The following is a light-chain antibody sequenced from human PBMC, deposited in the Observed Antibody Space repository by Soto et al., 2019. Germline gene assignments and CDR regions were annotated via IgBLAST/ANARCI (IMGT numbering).Light chain of an antibody. V-gene: IGKV3-15*01. CDR1: QSVSSN. J-gene: IGKJ4*01. CDR3: QQYNNWPPLT. CDR2: GAS. Sequence: EIVMTQSPATLSVSPGERATLSCRASQSVSSNLAWYQQKPGQAPRLLIYGASTRATGIPARFSGSGSGTEFTLTISMLQSEDCALYYCQQYNNWPPLTFGGGTKVEIK.